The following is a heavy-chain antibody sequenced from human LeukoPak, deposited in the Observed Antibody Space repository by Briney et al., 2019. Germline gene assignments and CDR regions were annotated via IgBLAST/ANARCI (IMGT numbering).Heavy chain of an antibody. V-gene: IGHV3-74*01. Sequence: PGGSLRLSCAASEFTFSSYAMSWVRQAPGKGLVWVSRINGDGSSTSYADSVKGRFTISRDNAKNTLYLQMNSLRAEDTAVYYCARLDDSSGYSFDYWGQGTLVTVSS. CDR1: EFTFSSYA. CDR3: ARLDDSSGYSFDY. CDR2: INGDGSST. J-gene: IGHJ4*02. D-gene: IGHD3-22*01.